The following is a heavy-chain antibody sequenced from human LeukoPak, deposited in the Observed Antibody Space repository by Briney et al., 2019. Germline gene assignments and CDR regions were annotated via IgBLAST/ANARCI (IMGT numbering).Heavy chain of an antibody. CDR2: INPNSGGT. D-gene: IGHD6-19*01. V-gene: IGHV1-2*02. Sequence: ASVKVSCKASGYTFTGYYMHWVRQAPGQGLEWMGWINPNSGGTNYAQKFQGRVTMTRDTSISTAYMELNRLRSDDTAVYYCAREDSSGAGAFDIWGQGTMVTVSS. CDR3: AREDSSGAGAFDI. CDR1: GYTFTGYY. J-gene: IGHJ3*02.